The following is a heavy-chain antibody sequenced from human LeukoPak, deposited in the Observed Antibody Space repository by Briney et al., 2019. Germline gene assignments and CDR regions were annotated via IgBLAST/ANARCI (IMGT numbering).Heavy chain of an antibody. CDR1: GYTFSSYG. CDR3: ARIEEAVAGNN. CDR2: IIPIFGTA. J-gene: IGHJ4*02. V-gene: IGHV1-69*13. Sequence: SVKVSCKPSGYTFSSYGISWVRQAPGQGLEWIGGIIPIFGTANYAQKFQGRVTITADESTSTAYMELSSLRSEDTAVYYCARIEEAVAGNNWGQGTLVTVSS. D-gene: IGHD6-19*01.